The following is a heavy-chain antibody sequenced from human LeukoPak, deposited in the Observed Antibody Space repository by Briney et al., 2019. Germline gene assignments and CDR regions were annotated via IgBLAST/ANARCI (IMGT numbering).Heavy chain of an antibody. Sequence: PSETLSLTCTVSGGSISSSSYYWGWIRQPPGKGLEWIGSIYYSGSTYYNPSLKSRVTISVDTSKNQFSLKLSSVTAADTAVYYCARVGSVDFWSGSSNRFDPWGQGTLVTVSS. V-gene: IGHV4-39*07. D-gene: IGHD3-3*01. CDR2: IYYSGST. CDR3: ARVGSVDFWSGSSNRFDP. CDR1: GGSISSSSYY. J-gene: IGHJ5*02.